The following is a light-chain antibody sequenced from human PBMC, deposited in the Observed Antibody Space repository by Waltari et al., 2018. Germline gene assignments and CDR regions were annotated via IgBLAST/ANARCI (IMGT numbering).Light chain of an antibody. V-gene: IGKV3-15*01. CDR1: HNIRSS. CDR3: QQYGGWPPGT. Sequence: ETVMTQLPVTLSVSPGARATLSCRASHNIRSSLAWYQQKPGQAPRLLISCASSRAACSPARFSGSGSGTEYTLTISSLQSDDFAIYYCQQYGGWPPGTFGGGTKVELK. J-gene: IGKJ4*01. CDR2: CAS.